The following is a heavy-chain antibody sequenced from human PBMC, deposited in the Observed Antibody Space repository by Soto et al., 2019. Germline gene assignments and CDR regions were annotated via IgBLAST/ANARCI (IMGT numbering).Heavy chain of an antibody. Sequence: SGPTLVNPTQTLTLTCTFSGFSLSTSGMCVSWIRQPPGKALEWLARIDWDDDKYYSTSLKTRLTISKDTSKNQVVLTMTNMDPVDTATYYCARIHLTPHGGFKYNWFDPWGQGTLVTVSS. D-gene: IGHD2-15*01. CDR3: ARIHLTPHGGFKYNWFDP. J-gene: IGHJ5*02. V-gene: IGHV2-70*11. CDR2: IDWDDDK. CDR1: GFSLSTSGMC.